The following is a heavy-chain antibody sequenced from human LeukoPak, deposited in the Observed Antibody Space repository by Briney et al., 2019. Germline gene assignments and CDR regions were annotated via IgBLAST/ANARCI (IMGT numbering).Heavy chain of an antibody. CDR1: GGTFSSYA. V-gene: IGHV1-69*13. CDR2: IIPIFGTA. CDR3: ARDAKQAVAGTYFDY. Sequence: ASVKVSCKASGGTFSSYAISWVRQAPGQGLEWMGGIIPIFGTANYAQKFQGRVTITADESTSTAYMELSSLRSEDTAEYYCARDAKQAVAGTYFDYWGQGTLVTVSS. J-gene: IGHJ4*02. D-gene: IGHD6-19*01.